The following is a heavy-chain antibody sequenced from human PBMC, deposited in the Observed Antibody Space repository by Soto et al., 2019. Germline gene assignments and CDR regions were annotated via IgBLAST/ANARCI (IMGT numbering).Heavy chain of an antibody. Sequence: GGSLRLSCAASGFTFSTYWMNWVRQAPGKGLEWVSNIKQDGSEKYYVYSVKGRFAISRDNAKDSLFLQMNNRRAEDTAVYYCVRDWSTFWGMDVWGQGTTVTVYS. CDR1: GFTFSTYW. CDR2: IKQDGSEK. V-gene: IGHV3-7*01. CDR3: VRDWSTFWGMDV. J-gene: IGHJ6*02.